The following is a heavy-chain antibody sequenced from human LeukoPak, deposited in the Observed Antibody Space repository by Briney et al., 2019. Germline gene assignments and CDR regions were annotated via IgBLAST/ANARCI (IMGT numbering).Heavy chain of an antibody. CDR2: IYYSGST. CDR3: ASHPDSGSWYGPWFDP. Sequence: SETLSLTCTVSGGSFSSGSYYWSWIRQPPGKGLEWIGYIYYSGSTNYNPSLKSRVTISVDTSKNQFSLKLSSVTAADTAVYYCASHPDSGSWYGPWFDPWGQGTLVTVSS. V-gene: IGHV4-61*01. J-gene: IGHJ5*02. CDR1: GGSFSSGSYY. D-gene: IGHD6-13*01.